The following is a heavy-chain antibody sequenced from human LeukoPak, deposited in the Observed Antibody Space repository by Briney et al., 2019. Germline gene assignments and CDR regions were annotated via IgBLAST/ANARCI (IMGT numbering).Heavy chain of an antibody. D-gene: IGHD6-6*01. J-gene: IGHJ4*02. V-gene: IGHV4-59*01. CDR3: ARVTEYVMEDYFDY. CDR1: GGSISCYY. Sequence: PSETLSLTCSVSGGSISCYYWSWIRQPPGKGLVGIGYICYSGSTNYNPSHKSRVTISVDASKSQFALRLSSWTAADTAVYYCARVTEYVMEDYFDYWSQGTLVTVSS. CDR2: ICYSGST.